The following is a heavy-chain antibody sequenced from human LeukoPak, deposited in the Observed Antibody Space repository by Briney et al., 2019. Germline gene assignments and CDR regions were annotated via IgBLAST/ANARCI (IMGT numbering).Heavy chain of an antibody. V-gene: IGHV4-34*01. Sequence: SETLSLTCGVFGVSINDYYWSWIRQSPGKGLEWIGEISHTEGTRYNPSLESRVTMSVGTYENQLSLKLIFVTAADTAVYYCARIRCGHSGSVCYNHWGLGTLVTVSS. D-gene: IGHD3-9*01. CDR2: ISHTEGT. J-gene: IGHJ4*02. CDR1: GVSINDYY. CDR3: ARIRCGHSGSVCYNH.